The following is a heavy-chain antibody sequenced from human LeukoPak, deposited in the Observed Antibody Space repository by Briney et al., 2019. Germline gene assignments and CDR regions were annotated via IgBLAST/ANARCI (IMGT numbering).Heavy chain of an antibody. CDR2: VTYNGRT. V-gene: IGHV4-39*01. CDR1: GGSMTNNGHY. J-gene: IGHJ4*02. D-gene: IGHD3-16*01. CDR3: ADYVSWSMFEY. Sequence: SETLSLTCIVSGGSMTNNGHYWGWVRQSPGKGLEWIGIVTYNGRTSHNPSLKSRATMSRDTSKNQFSLKLSSVTAADTAKYYCADYVSWSMFEYWGRGILVIVSS.